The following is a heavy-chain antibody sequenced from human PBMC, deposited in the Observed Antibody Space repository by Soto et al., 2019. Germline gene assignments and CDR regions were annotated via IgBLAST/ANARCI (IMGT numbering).Heavy chain of an antibody. CDR1: GFTFSDYA. V-gene: IGHV3-48*02. D-gene: IGHD2-8*02. J-gene: IGHJ4*02. CDR2: ISSSSSTI. CDR3: ASTFQYCTGTTGTPWGGLDY. Sequence: EVQLVESGGGLVQPGRSLRLSCAASGFTFSDYALNWVRQAPGEGLEWISYISSSSSTIYFADSLKGRFTISRDNAKNSLYLQMTSLGDEDNAVYYCASTFQYCTGTTGTPWGGLDYWGQGTLVTVSS.